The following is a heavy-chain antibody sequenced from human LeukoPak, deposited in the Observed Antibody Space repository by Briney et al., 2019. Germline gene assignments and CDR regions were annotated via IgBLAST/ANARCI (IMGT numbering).Heavy chain of an antibody. CDR2: IXGXXXTI. CDR3: SRGRLFGDY. Sequence: VSXIXGXXXTIXYADXVXGRFTISRDSAKNSLYLQMNSLXAEDTXVYXCSRGRLFGDYWGQGALVTVSP. V-gene: IGHV3-48*03. J-gene: IGHJ4*02. D-gene: IGHD2-21*02.